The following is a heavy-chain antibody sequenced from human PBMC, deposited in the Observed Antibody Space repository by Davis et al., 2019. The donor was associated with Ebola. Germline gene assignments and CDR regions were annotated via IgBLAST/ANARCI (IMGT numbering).Heavy chain of an antibody. CDR3: AREGLRGISRGYFDY. D-gene: IGHD3-10*01. V-gene: IGHV4-34*01. CDR1: GGSFSPYY. Sequence: PSETLSLTCAVSGGSFSPYYWSWFRQSPGKGLEWIGEINHVGSTNYNTSLKSRLTMSVDTSKNQFSLKLSAVTAADTAVYYCAREGLRGISRGYFDYWGQGTLVTVSS. J-gene: IGHJ4*02. CDR2: INHVGST.